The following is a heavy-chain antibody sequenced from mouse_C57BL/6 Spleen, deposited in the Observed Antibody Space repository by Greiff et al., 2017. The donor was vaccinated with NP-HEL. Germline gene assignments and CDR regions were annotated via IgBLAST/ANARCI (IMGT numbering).Heavy chain of an antibody. D-gene: IGHD1-1*01. Sequence: EVKVEESGAELVRPGASVKLSCTASGFNIKDDYMHWVKQRPEQGLEWIGWIDPENGDTEYASKFQGKATITADTSSNTAYLQLSSLTSEDTAVYYCTRRSSYNYWGQGTTLTVSS. V-gene: IGHV14-4*01. CDR2: IDPENGDT. CDR3: TRRSSYNY. CDR1: GFNIKDDY. J-gene: IGHJ2*01.